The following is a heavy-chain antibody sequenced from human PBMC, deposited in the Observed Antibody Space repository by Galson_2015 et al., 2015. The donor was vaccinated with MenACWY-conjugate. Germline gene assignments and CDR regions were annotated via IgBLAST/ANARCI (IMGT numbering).Heavy chain of an antibody. CDR2: ISAYNGNT. D-gene: IGHD1-26*01. Sequence: SVKVSCKASGYIFTSYGISWVRQAPGQGLEWMGWISAYNGNTNYAQKLQGRVTMTTDTSTSTAYMELRSLRSDDTAVYYCARRIVGAIDNWFDPWGQGTLVTVSS. CDR3: ARRIVGAIDNWFDP. V-gene: IGHV1-18*04. CDR1: GYIFTSYG. J-gene: IGHJ5*02.